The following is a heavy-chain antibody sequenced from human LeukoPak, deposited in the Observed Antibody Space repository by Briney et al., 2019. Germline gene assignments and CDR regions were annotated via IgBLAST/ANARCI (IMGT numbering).Heavy chain of an antibody. V-gene: IGHV1-3*01. CDR2: INAGNGNT. Sequence: ASVRVSCKASGYTFTSYAMHWVRQAPGQRLEWMGWINAGNGNTKYSQKFQGRVTITRDTSASTAHMELSSLRSEDTAVYYCARGSGNDYGDYELDYWGQGTLVTVSS. CDR3: ARGSGNDYGDYELDY. CDR1: GYTFTSYA. J-gene: IGHJ4*02. D-gene: IGHD4-17*01.